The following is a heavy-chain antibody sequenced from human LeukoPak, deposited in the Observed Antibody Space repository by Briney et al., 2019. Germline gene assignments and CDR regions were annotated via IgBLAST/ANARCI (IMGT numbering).Heavy chain of an antibody. V-gene: IGHV3-23*01. J-gene: IGHJ4*02. CDR1: GFTVSSYA. CDR2: ISGSGGST. D-gene: IGHD6-13*01. Sequence: GGSLRLSCAASGFTVSSYAMSWVRQAPGKWLEWVSAISGSGGSTYSADSVKGPFTISRDNSKNPLYMQMNSLRAEDTAVYYCAKERNSRWYGYFDYWGQGTLVTVSS. CDR3: AKERNSRWYGYFDY.